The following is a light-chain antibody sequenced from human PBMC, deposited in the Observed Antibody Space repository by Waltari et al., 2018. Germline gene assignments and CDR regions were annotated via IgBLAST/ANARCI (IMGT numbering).Light chain of an antibody. V-gene: IGLV2-23*02. CDR1: SSAVGNYKR. CDR3: SSYAGSSKGV. J-gene: IGLJ2*01. CDR2: AVS. Sequence: QSALTQPASVSGSPGQSITISCTGTSSAVGNYKRVSWYQQHPGKAPKLMIYAVSKRASGVSARFSGSKSGDMASLTISGLQPEDEAEYFCSSYAGSSKGVFGGGTKVTVL.